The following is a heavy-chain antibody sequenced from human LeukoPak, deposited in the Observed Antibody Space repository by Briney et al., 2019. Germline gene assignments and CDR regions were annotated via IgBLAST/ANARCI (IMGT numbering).Heavy chain of an antibody. CDR1: GFTFSSYG. V-gene: IGHV3-30*02. D-gene: IGHD6-6*01. CDR3: AKDKSSSSSSGLKYYFDY. J-gene: IGHJ4*02. CDR2: IQYDGSNK. Sequence: GGSLGLSCAASGFTFSSYGIHWVRQAPGRGLEWVAFIQYDGSNKYYADSVKGRFTISRDNSKNTLYLQMDSLRAEDTAVYYCAKDKSSSSSSGLKYYFDYWGQGTLVTVSS.